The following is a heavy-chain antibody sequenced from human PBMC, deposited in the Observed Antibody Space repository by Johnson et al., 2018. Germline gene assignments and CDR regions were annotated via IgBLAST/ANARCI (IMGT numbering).Heavy chain of an antibody. J-gene: IGHJ1*01. CDR3: ARERSSSWYRLFPEYFQH. D-gene: IGHD6-13*01. CDR2: ISSSSTYR. Sequence: VQLVQSGGGLVKPGGSLRLSCAASGFSFSTYSMNWVRQAPGKGLECVSSISSSSTYRNYADSMRGRFTMSRDNAKSSLYLQMSSLRAEGTALYYCARERSSSWYRLFPEYFQHWGQGTLVTVSS. CDR1: GFSFSTYS. V-gene: IGHV3-21*01.